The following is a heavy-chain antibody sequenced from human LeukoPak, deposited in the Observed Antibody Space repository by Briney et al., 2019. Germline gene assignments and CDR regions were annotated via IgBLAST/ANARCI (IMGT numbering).Heavy chain of an antibody. CDR2: ISYDGSNK. CDR3: ARGGSSSWNDHNWFDP. Sequence: GGSLRLSCAASGFTFSSYAMHWVRQAPGKGLEWVAVISYDGSNKYYADSVKGRFTISRDNSKNTLYLQMNSLRAEDTAVYYCARGGSSSWNDHNWFDPWGQGTLVTVSS. CDR1: GFTFSSYA. D-gene: IGHD6-13*01. V-gene: IGHV3-30*04. J-gene: IGHJ5*02.